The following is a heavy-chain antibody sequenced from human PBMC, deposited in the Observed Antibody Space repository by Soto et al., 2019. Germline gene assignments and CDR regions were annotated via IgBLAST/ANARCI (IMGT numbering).Heavy chain of an antibody. D-gene: IGHD6-13*01. Sequence: GGSLRLSCAASGFTFSSYAMHWVRQAPGKGLEWVAVISYDGSNKYYADSVKGRFTISRDNSKNTLYLQMNSLRAEDTAVYYCARDLDIAAAGIILGYWGQGTLVTVSS. J-gene: IGHJ4*02. V-gene: IGHV3-30-3*01. CDR1: GFTFSSYA. CDR3: ARDLDIAAAGIILGY. CDR2: ISYDGSNK.